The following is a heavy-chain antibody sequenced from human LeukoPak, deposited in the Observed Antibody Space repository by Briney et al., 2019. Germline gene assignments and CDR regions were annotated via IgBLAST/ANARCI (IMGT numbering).Heavy chain of an antibody. CDR2: ISYDGSNK. Sequence: GGSLRLSCAASGFTFSSYGMHWVRQAPGKGLEWVAVISYDGSNKYYADSVKGRFTISRDNSKNTLYLQMNSLRAEDTAVYYCAKDQDPYQPLAPLFDYRGQGTLVTVSS. V-gene: IGHV3-30*18. D-gene: IGHD2-2*01. J-gene: IGHJ4*02. CDR3: AKDQDPYQPLAPLFDY. CDR1: GFTFSSYG.